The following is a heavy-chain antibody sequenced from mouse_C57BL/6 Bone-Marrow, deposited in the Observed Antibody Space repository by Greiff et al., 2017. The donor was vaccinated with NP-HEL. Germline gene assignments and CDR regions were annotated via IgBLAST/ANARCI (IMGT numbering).Heavy chain of an antibody. CDR3: TRDGGNRYGNYGFAY. D-gene: IGHD2-10*02. CDR1: GFTFSSYA. Sequence: EVQLMESGEGLVKPGGSLKLSCAASGFTFSSYAMSWVRQTPEKRLEWVAYISSGGDYIYYADTVKGRFTISRDNARNTLYLQMSSLKSEDTAMYYCTRDGGNRYGNYGFAYWGQGTLVTVSA. CDR2: ISSGGDYI. V-gene: IGHV5-9-1*02. J-gene: IGHJ3*01.